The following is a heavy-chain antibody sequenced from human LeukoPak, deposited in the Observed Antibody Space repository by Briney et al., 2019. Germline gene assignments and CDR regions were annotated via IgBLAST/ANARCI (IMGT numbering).Heavy chain of an antibody. J-gene: IGHJ6*03. CDR2: IYYSGST. Sequence: SETLSLTCTVSGGSISSSSYYWGWIRQPPGKGLEWIGSIYYSGSTYYNPSLKSRVTISVDTSKNQFSLKLSSVTAADTAVYYCARVYNWNYNYYYMDVWGKGTTVTVSS. D-gene: IGHD1-20*01. CDR3: ARVYNWNYNYYYMDV. V-gene: IGHV4-39*07. CDR1: GGSISSSSYY.